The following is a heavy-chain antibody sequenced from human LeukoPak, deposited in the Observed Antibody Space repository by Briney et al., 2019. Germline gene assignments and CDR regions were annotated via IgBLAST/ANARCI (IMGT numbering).Heavy chain of an antibody. CDR3: ARENDQGFDY. CDR1: GFSFGKYW. D-gene: IGHD3-16*01. Sequence: GGSLRLSCVASGFSFGKYWMSWVRQAPGKGLEWVSSFGTRSTSIYYARSVTGRFIISRDNAKNSLYLQMNSLRAEDTAVYYCARENDQGFDYWGQGTLVTVSS. J-gene: IGHJ4*02. V-gene: IGHV3-21*01. CDR2: FGTRSTSI.